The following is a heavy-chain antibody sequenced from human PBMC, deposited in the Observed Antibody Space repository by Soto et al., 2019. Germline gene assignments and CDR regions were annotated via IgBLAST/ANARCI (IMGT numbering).Heavy chain of an antibody. CDR3: ARASGSSSYYYYYYYMDV. CDR1: GGCISSYY. CDR2: IYYSGST. D-gene: IGHD6-6*01. Sequence: PSESVSLTCTVSGGCISSYYWSWILQPPGKGLEWIGYIYYSGSTNYNPSLKSRVTISVDTSKNQFSLKLSSVTAADTAVYYCARASGSSSYYYYYYYMDVWGKGTTVTVSS. J-gene: IGHJ6*03. V-gene: IGHV4-59*01.